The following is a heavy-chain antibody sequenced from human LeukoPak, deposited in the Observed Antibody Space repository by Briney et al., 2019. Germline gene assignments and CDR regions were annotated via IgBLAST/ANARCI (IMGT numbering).Heavy chain of an antibody. CDR3: ARAVYYYDSSGYYYVDYFDY. D-gene: IGHD3-22*01. V-gene: IGHV4-59*01. J-gene: IGHJ4*02. Sequence: PSETLSLTCTVSGGSISSYYWSWIRQPPGKGLEWIGYIYYSGSTNYNPSLKSRVTISVDTSKNQFSLKLSSVTAADTAVYYCARAVYYYDSSGYYYVDYFDYWGQGTLVTVSS. CDR2: IYYSGST. CDR1: GGSISSYY.